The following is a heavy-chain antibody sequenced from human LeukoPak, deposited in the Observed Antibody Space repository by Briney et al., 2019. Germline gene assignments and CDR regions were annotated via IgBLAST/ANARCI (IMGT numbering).Heavy chain of an antibody. V-gene: IGHV3-21*01. CDR2: ISSSSSYI. CDR1: GFIFSSYW. D-gene: IGHD3-9*01. CDR3: AKNYDILTGTIDY. J-gene: IGHJ4*02. Sequence: GGSLRLSCAASGFIFSSYWMSWVRQAPGKGLEWVSSISSSSSYIYYADSVKGRFTISRDNAKNSLYLQMNSLRAEDTAVYYCAKNYDILTGTIDYWGQGTLVTVSS.